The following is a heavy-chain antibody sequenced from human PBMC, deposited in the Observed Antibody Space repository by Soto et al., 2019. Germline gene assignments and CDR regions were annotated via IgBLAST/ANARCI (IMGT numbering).Heavy chain of an antibody. J-gene: IGHJ6*02. D-gene: IGHD3-22*01. CDR2: IYYSGST. CDR1: GGSISSGGYY. V-gene: IGHV4-31*03. CDR3: VRQGGYYDSSGATMDV. Sequence: ASETLSLTCTVSGGSISSGGYYWSWIRQHPGKGLEWIGYIYYSGSTYYNPSLKSRVTISVDTSKNQFSLKLSSVTATDTAVYSCVRQGGYYDSSGATMDVWGQGTTVTVSS.